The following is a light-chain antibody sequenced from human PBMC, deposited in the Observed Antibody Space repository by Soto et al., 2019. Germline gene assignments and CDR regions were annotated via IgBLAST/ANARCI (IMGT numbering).Light chain of an antibody. V-gene: IGKV3-11*01. CDR1: QSIGLA. CDR3: QQRTDRPPWT. J-gene: IGKJ1*01. Sequence: EIVLTQSPATLSLSPGERATLSCRASQSIGLAIAWYQHKPGRAPRLLIFDASQRATGIPARFRGSGSGTDFTLSISSLEPEDFAVYYCQQRTDRPPWTFGQGTKV. CDR2: DAS.